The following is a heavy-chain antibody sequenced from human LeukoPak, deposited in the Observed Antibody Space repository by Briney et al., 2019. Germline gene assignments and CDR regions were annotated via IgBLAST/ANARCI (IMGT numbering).Heavy chain of an antibody. D-gene: IGHD3-10*01. CDR1: GYTFTSYG. J-gene: IGHJ4*02. V-gene: IGHV1-18*01. CDR2: ISAYNGNT. CDR3: AREGYYGSGSAYYFDY. Sequence: ASVKVSCKASGYTFTSYGVSWVRQAPGQGLEWMGWISAYNGNTNYAQKLQGRVTMTTDTSTSTAYMELRSLRSDDTAVYYCAREGYYGSGSAYYFDYWGQGTLVTVSS.